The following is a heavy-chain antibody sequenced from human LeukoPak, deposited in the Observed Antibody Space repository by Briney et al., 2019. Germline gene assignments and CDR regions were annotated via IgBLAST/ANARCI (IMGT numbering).Heavy chain of an antibody. CDR1: GGSISSSSYY. D-gene: IGHD6-19*01. CDR2: IYYSGST. V-gene: IGHV4-39*07. J-gene: IGHJ4*02. Sequence: PSETLSLTCTVSGGSISSSSYYWGWVRQPPGKGLEWIGSIYYSGSTYYNPSLKSRVTISVDTSKNQFSLKLSSVTAADTAVYYCARDTKVAGPYYFDYWGQGTLVTVSS. CDR3: ARDTKVAGPYYFDY.